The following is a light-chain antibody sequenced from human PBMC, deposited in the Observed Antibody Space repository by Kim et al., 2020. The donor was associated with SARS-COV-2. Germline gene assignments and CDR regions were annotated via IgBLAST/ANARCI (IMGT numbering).Light chain of an antibody. CDR1: KLGDKY. CDR2: QDS. Sequence: SYELTQPPSVSVSPGQTASITCSGDKLGDKYACWYQQKPGQSPVLVIYQDSKWPSGIPERFPGSNSGNTATLTISGTQAMDEADYYCQAWDSSLGVVFGGGTQLTVL. CDR3: QAWDSSLGVV. J-gene: IGLJ2*01. V-gene: IGLV3-1*01.